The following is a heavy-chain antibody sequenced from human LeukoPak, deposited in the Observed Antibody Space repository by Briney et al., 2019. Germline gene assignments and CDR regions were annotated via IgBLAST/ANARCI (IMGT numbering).Heavy chain of an antibody. J-gene: IGHJ4*02. D-gene: IGHD1-26*01. CDR3: ARRRRSGSYEYYFDY. CDR1: GYSFTSYW. V-gene: IGHV5-51*01. Sequence: GESLKISCKGSGYSFTSYWIGWVRQMPGKGLEWMGIIYPGDSDTRYSPSFQGQVTIPADKSISTAYLQWSSLKASDTAMYYCARRRRSGSYEYYFDYWGQGTLVTVSS. CDR2: IYPGDSDT.